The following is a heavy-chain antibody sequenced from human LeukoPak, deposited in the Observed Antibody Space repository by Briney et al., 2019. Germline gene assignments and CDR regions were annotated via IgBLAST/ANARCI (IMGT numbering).Heavy chain of an antibody. CDR1: VFTFSSYA. CDR3: AKKYYVDTAMRL. J-gene: IGHJ4*02. Sequence: GGSLRLSCAASVFTFSSYAMSWVRQAPGKGLEWVSAISGSGGSTYYADSVKGRFTISRDNSKNTLYLQMNSLRAEDTAVYYCAKKYYVDTAMRLWGQGTLVTVSS. D-gene: IGHD5-18*01. CDR2: ISGSGGST. V-gene: IGHV3-23*01.